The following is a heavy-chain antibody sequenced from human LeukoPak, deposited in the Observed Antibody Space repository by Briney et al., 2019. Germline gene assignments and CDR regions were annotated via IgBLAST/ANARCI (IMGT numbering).Heavy chain of an antibody. V-gene: IGHV3-9*01. D-gene: IGHD3-22*01. CDR2: ISWNSGSI. CDR3: AKDFARYYYDSSGYYDSRGDYYYGMDV. J-gene: IGHJ6*02. CDR1: GFTFDDYA. Sequence: PGGSLRLSCAASGFTFDDYAMHWVRQAPGKGLEWVSGISWNSGSIGYADSVKGRFTISRDNAKNSLYLQMNSLRAEDTALYYCAKDFARYYYDSSGYYDSRGDYYYGMDVWGQGTTVTVSS.